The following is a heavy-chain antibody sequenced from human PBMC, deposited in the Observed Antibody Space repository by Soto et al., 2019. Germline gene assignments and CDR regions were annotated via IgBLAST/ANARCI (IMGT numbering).Heavy chain of an antibody. D-gene: IGHD3-10*01. Sequence: EVQLVESGGGLVQPGGSLKLSCAASGFTFSDSAMHWVRQASGKGLEWVGRIRSKANSFATAYAASVQGRFTISRDDLENTAYLQMNSPKTEDTAVYYCSGSSGDWGQGTLVTVSS. CDR1: GFTFSDSA. V-gene: IGHV3-73*01. J-gene: IGHJ4*02. CDR2: IRSKANSFAT. CDR3: SGSSGD.